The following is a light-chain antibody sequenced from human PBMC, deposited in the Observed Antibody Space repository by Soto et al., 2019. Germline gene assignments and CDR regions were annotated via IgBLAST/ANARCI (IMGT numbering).Light chain of an antibody. Sequence: DIPMTQSPSSLSAAVGDRVTITCRASQSISRWLAWYQQKPGKAPNLLIFDASNLDAGVPSRFSGSGSGTYFTFTIHSLQPEDVATYYCQQYDHLSLTFGGGTKVDIK. CDR2: DAS. CDR1: QSISRW. J-gene: IGKJ4*01. V-gene: IGKV1-33*01. CDR3: QQYDHLSLT.